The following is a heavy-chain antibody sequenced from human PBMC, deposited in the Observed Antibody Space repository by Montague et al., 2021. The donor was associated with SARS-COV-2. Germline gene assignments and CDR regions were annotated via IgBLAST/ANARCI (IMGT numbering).Heavy chain of an antibody. V-gene: IGHV3-66*01. Sequence: SLRLSCAASGITVSSNYMSWVRQAPGKGLEWVSVIYSGGSTYYADSVKGRFTISRDNSKNTLHLQMNSLRAEDTAVYYCARDLDTAGGMDVWGQGTTVTVSS. CDR2: IYSGGST. CDR1: GITVSSNY. D-gene: IGHD5-18*01. CDR3: ARDLDTAGGMDV. J-gene: IGHJ6*02.